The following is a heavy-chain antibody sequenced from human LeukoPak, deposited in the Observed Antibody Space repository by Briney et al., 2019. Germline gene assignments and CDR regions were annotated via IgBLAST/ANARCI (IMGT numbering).Heavy chain of an antibody. D-gene: IGHD1-14*01. J-gene: IGHJ4*02. CDR3: ARGRTRVLDY. V-gene: IGHV4-59*12. CDR1: GGSISSYY. CDR2: IYYSGST. Sequence: SETLSLTCTVSGGSISSYYWSWIRQPPGKGLEWIGYIYYSGSTNYNPSLKSRVTISVDTSKNRFSLKLSSVTAADTAVYYCARGRTRVLDYWGQGTLVTVSS.